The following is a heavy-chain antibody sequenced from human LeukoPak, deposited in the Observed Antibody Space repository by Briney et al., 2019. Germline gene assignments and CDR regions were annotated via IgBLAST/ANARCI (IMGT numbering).Heavy chain of an antibody. CDR1: GFTFDDYA. CDR3: AKDFTYYYDSSGYFDY. CDR2: ISWNSGSI. V-gene: IGHV3-9*01. J-gene: IGHJ4*02. Sequence: GGSLRLSCAASGFTFDDYAMHWVRQAPGKGLEWVSGISWNSGSIGYADPVKGRFTISRDNAKNSLYLQMNSLRAEDTALYYCAKDFTYYYDSSGYFDYWGQGTLVTVSS. D-gene: IGHD3-22*01.